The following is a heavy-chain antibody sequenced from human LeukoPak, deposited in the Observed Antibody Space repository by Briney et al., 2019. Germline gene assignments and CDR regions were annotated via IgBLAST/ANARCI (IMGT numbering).Heavy chain of an antibody. D-gene: IGHD3-22*01. V-gene: IGHV1-69*06. Sequence: SVKVSCTASGGTFSSYAISWVRQAPGQGLEWMGGIIPIFGTANYAHKFQGRVTITADKSTSTAYMALSSLRSEATAVYYCAGKVANDSSGYYYRGQCDPWGQGTLVTVSS. J-gene: IGHJ5*02. CDR2: IIPIFGTA. CDR3: AGKVANDSSGYYYRGQCDP. CDR1: GGTFSSYA.